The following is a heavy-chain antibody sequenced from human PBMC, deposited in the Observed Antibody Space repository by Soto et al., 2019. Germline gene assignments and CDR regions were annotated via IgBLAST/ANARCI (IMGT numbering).Heavy chain of an antibody. CDR1: AISFNTYG. Sequence: PGRSLRLSCAASAISFNTYGVTWVRQAPGKELEWVSTVTVTVGSTYYADSVKGRFTISRDRSNSTVSLPLNSLRVEDTAIYYCAGQRSPEGGFAPWGKG. V-gene: IGHV3-23*01. J-gene: IGHJ5*02. CDR2: VTVTVGST. D-gene: IGHD3-10*01. CDR3: AGQRSPEGGFAP.